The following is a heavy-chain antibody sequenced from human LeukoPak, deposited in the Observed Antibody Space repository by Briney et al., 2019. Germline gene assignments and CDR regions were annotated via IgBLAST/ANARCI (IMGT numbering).Heavy chain of an antibody. CDR1: GGSISSYY. V-gene: IGHV4-34*01. D-gene: IGHD6-19*01. CDR3: ARSTLGAGYYYYGMDV. CDR2: INHSGST. J-gene: IGHJ6*02. Sequence: SETLSLTCTVSGGSISSYYWSWIRQPPGKGLEWIGEINHSGSTNYNPSLKSRVTISVDTSKNQFSLKLSSVTAADTAVYYCARSTLGAGYYYYGMDVWGQGITVTVSS.